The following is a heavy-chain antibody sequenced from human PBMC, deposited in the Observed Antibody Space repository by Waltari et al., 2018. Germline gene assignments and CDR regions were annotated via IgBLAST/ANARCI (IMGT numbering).Heavy chain of an antibody. D-gene: IGHD2-2*01. CDR1: GYTFTDYY. J-gene: IGHJ6*02. CDR3: ATGREPGYCSSTSCFSRYGMDV. V-gene: IGHV1-69-2*01. CDR2: VDPEDGET. Sequence: EVQLVQSGAEVKKPGATVKISCKVSGYTFTDYYIHWVQQAPGKGLEWLGLVDPEDGETIYAEKFQGRVTITADTSTDTAYMELSSLRSEDTAVYYCATGREPGYCSSTSCFSRYGMDVWGQGTTVTVSS.